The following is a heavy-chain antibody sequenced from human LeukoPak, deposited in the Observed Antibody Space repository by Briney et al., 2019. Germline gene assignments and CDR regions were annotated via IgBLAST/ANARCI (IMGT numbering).Heavy chain of an antibody. J-gene: IGHJ6*04. CDR2: ISSSGSTI. CDR3: AELGITMIGGV. Sequence: GVSLRLSCAASGFTFSSYEMNWLRQAPGKGLEWFSYISSSGSTIYYADSVKGRFTIARYNAKISLYLQMNSLRAEDTAVYYCAELGITMIGGVWGKGTTVTISS. D-gene: IGHD3-10*02. V-gene: IGHV3-48*03. CDR1: GFTFSSYE.